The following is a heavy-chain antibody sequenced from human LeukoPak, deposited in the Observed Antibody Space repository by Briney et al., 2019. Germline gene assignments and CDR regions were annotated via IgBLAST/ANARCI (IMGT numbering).Heavy chain of an antibody. Sequence: SETLSLTCAVYGGSFCGYYWSWIRQPPGKGLEWIGEINHSGSTNYNPSLKSRVTISVDTSKNQFSLKLSSVTAADTAVYYCARSSGWYRGYFDYWGQGTLVTVSS. CDR3: ARSSGWYRGYFDY. CDR2: INHSGST. D-gene: IGHD6-19*01. V-gene: IGHV4-34*01. J-gene: IGHJ4*02. CDR1: GGSFCGYY.